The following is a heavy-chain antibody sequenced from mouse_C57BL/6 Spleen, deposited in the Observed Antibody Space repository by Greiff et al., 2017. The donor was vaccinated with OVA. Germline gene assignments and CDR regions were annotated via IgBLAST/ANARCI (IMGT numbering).Heavy chain of an antibody. CDR1: GYTFTDYN. J-gene: IGHJ2*01. CDR3: ARRRYGSGPYYFDY. V-gene: IGHV1-18*01. Sequence: VQLQQSGPELVKPGASVKIPCKASGYTFTDYNMDWVKQSHGKSLEWIGDINPNNGGTIYNQKFKGKATLTVDKSSSTAYMELRSLTSEDTAVYYCARRRYGSGPYYFDYWGQGTTLTVSS. D-gene: IGHD1-1*01. CDR2: INPNNGGT.